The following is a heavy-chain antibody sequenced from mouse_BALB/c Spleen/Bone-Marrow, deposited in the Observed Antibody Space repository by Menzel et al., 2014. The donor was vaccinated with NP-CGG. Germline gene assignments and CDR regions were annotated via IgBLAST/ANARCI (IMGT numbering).Heavy chain of an antibody. CDR3: ARLDYDGYLNY. D-gene: IGHD2-4*01. Sequence: EVQLQESGGGLVQPGGSLKLSCAASGFDFSRYWMSWVRQAPGKGLEWIGEINPDSSTINYTPSLKDKFIISRDNAKNTLYLRLNKVRSEATALYYCARLDYDGYLNYWGQGTTLTVSS. CDR1: GFDFSRYW. CDR2: INPDSSTI. J-gene: IGHJ2*01. V-gene: IGHV4-1*02.